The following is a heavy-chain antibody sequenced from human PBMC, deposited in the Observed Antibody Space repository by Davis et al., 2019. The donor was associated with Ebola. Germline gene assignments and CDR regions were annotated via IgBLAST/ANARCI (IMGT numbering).Heavy chain of an antibody. D-gene: IGHD2-15*01. V-gene: IGHV1-69*13. CDR1: GGTFSSYA. CDR3: ARAPGHCSGGSCYWGY. Sequence: SVKVSCKASGGTFSSYAISWVRQAPGQGLEWMGGIIPIFGTANYAQKFQGRVTITADESTSTAYMELSSLRSEDTAVYYCARAPGHCSGGSCYWGYWGQGTLVTASS. J-gene: IGHJ4*02. CDR2: IIPIFGTA.